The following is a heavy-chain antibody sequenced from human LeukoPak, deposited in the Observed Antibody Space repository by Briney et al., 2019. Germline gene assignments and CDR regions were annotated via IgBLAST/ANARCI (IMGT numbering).Heavy chain of an antibody. J-gene: IGHJ1*01. D-gene: IGHD1-1*01. CDR1: GFTFSLSW. CDR3: VRGAGPGTPFD. Sequence: GGSLRLSCAASGFTFSLSWMHWVRQAPGKGLEWVSSINYDARSRTYADSVKGRLTISRDNAENTLFLQMDSLRVEDSAIYSCVRGAGPGTPFDWGQGILVTVSS. CDR2: INYDARSR. V-gene: IGHV3-74*01.